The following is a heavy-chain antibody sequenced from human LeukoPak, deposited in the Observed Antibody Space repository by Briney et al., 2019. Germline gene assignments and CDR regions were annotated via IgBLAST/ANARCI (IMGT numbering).Heavy chain of an antibody. CDR2: ITPIMGTT. CDR1: GGTFSSYA. Sequence: SVKVSCKASGGTFSSYAINWVRQAPGQGLEWMGGITPIMGTTNYAQKFQGRVTITADESTSTAYMELTSLRSEDTAVYYCAREAGAPARYYFDYWGQGTLVTVSS. J-gene: IGHJ4*02. V-gene: IGHV1-69*01. CDR3: AREAGAPARYYFDY. D-gene: IGHD1-26*01.